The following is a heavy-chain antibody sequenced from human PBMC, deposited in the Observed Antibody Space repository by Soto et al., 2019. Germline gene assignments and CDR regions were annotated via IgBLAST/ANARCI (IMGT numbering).Heavy chain of an antibody. V-gene: IGHV4-39*02. J-gene: IGHJ4*02. D-gene: IGHD5-12*01. Sequence: SETLSVTCTVSGGSISSSGCYWGWIRQPPGKGLEWIGSIYYSGSTYYNPSLKSRVTISVDTSKNQFSLKLSSVTAADTAVYYCAGEMATINYWGQGTLVTVSS. CDR1: GGSISSSGCY. CDR3: AGEMATINY. CDR2: IYYSGST.